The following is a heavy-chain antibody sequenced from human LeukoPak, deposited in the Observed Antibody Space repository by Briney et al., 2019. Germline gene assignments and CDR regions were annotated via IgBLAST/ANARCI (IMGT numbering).Heavy chain of an antibody. Sequence: GGSLRLSCAASGFTFSTYTMNWVRPAPGKGLEWVSAIIGKSNTPYYADSVKGRFTISRDDSKNTVWLHMNSLRAEDTAVYYCAKDERPDAKWSIDYWGQGTLSPSPQ. J-gene: IGHJ4*02. CDR2: IIGKSNTP. V-gene: IGHV3-23*01. CDR1: GFTFSTYT. D-gene: IGHD1-14*01. CDR3: AKDERPDAKWSIDY.